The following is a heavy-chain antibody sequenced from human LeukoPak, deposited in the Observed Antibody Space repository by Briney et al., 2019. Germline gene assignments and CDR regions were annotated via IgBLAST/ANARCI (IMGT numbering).Heavy chain of an antibody. CDR3: ARDASNYYDSSGSWPFDY. D-gene: IGHD3-22*01. Sequence: PGGSLRLSCAASGFTFSNYNMNWVRQAPGKGLEWVSHITSSSTIYYADSVKGRFTISRDNAKNSLYLQMNSLRDEDTAVYYCARDASNYYDSSGSWPFDYWGQGTLVTVSS. J-gene: IGHJ4*02. V-gene: IGHV3-48*02. CDR2: ITSSSTI. CDR1: GFTFSNYN.